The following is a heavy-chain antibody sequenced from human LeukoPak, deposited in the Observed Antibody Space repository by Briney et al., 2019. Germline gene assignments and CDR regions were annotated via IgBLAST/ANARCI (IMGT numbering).Heavy chain of an antibody. J-gene: IGHJ4*02. Sequence: GGSLRLSCAASGFTFSSYAMSWVRQAPGKGLEWVSAISGSGGSTYYADSVKGRFTISRDNSKNALYLQMNSLRAEDTAVYYCAKHDVSGSYGAGIDYWGQGTLVTVSS. CDR2: ISGSGGST. D-gene: IGHD1-26*01. CDR1: GFTFSSYA. V-gene: IGHV3-23*01. CDR3: AKHDVSGSYGAGIDY.